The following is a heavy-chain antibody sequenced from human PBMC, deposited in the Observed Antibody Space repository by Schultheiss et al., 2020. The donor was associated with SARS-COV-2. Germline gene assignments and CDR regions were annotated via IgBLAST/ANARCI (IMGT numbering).Heavy chain of an antibody. CDR3: ARGRPPGHYGMDV. CDR1: GFTFTSSA. J-gene: IGHJ6*02. CDR2: ISAYNGNT. Sequence: ASVKVSCKASGFTFTSSAVQWVRQAPGQGLEWMGGISAYNGNTNYAQKFRGRVTITSDRSVSTAYMELSRLRSDDTAVYYCARGRPPGHYGMDVWGQGTTVTVSS. V-gene: IGHV1-18*01.